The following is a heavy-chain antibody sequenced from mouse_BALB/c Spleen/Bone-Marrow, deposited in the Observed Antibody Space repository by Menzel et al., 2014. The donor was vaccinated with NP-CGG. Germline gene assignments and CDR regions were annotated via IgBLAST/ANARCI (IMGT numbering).Heavy chain of an antibody. D-gene: IGHD1-1*01. CDR2: ILPGSGST. Sequence: QVQLQQSGAELMKPGASVKISCKATGYTFSSYWIEWVKQRPGHGLEWIGEILPGSGSTDYNERFKGKATFAADTSSNTAYMQRSSLTSEDTAVYYCTRSSGSSASWFAYWGQGTLVTVSA. J-gene: IGHJ3*01. CDR3: TRSSGSSASWFAY. CDR1: GYTFSSYW. V-gene: IGHV1-9*01.